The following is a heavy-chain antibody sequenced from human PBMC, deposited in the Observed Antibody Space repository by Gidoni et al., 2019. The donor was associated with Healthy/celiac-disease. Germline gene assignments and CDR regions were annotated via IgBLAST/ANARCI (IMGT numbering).Heavy chain of an antibody. CDR3: ARDIAAASASNYYMDV. V-gene: IGHV1-69*06. D-gene: IGHD6-13*01. Sequence: QVQLVQSGAEVKKPGSSVKVSCKASVGTFSSYAISWVRQAPGQGLEWMGGIIPIFGTANYAQKFQGRVTITADKSTSTAYMELSSLRSEDTAVYYCARDIAAASASNYYMDVWGKGTTVTVSS. CDR1: VGTFSSYA. CDR2: IIPIFGTA. J-gene: IGHJ6*03.